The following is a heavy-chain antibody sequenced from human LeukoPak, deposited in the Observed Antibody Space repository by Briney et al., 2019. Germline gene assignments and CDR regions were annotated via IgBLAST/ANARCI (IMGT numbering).Heavy chain of an antibody. CDR1: GGTSNIYS. J-gene: IGHJ4*02. CDR2: IIPILNME. CDR3: TSLSRDMAALTPGY. D-gene: IGHD6-19*01. V-gene: IGHV1-69*02. Sequence: ASVKVSCKASGGTSNIYSISWVRQAPGQGLEWMGRIIPILNMEIYAQKFQGRVKVTADKSTSVAYMELSSLSSEDTAMYYCTSLSRDMAALTPGYWGQGTLVTVSS.